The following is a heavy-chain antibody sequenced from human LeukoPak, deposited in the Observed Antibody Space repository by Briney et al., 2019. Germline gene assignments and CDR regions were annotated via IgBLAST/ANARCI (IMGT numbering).Heavy chain of an antibody. CDR1: GFTFSSYW. J-gene: IGHJ3*02. CDR2: IRSRAYGTTT. Sequence: HPGGSLRLSCAASGFTFSSYWMSWVRQAPGKGLEWVAFIRSRAYGTTTEYAASVKGRFTISRDDSKSIAYLQMNSLKTDDTAVYFCSRADHQGASLAAFDIWGQGTMVTVSS. V-gene: IGHV3-49*04. CDR3: SRADHQGASLAAFDI. D-gene: IGHD4/OR15-4a*01.